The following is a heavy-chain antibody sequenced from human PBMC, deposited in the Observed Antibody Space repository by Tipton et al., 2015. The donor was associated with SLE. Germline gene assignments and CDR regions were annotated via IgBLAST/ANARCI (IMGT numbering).Heavy chain of an antibody. J-gene: IGHJ5*02. V-gene: IGHV4-38-2*02. D-gene: IGHD2-8*01. CDR2: IYHSGNT. CDR3: ARHDTNYGRNWFDP. CDR1: DYFIVSGYY. Sequence: TLSLTCTVSDYFIVSGYYWGWIRQSPGKGLEWIGNIYHSGNTYYNPSLKSRVTISVDTSRNQFSLKLSSVTAADTAVYYCARHDTNYGRNWFDPWGQGTLVTVSS.